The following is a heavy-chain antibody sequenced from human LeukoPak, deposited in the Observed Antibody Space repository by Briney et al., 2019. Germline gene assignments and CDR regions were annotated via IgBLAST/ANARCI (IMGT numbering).Heavy chain of an antibody. CDR2: ISAGGGST. CDR1: GFTFSRYA. J-gene: IGHJ4*02. V-gene: IGHV3-23*01. Sequence: GGSLRLSCAASGFTFSRYAMSWVRHAPGKGLEWVSGISAGGGSTYYADSVKGRFTLSRDNSKNMLYLQMNSLRAEDTAVYYCARSILSSFLYYFDYWGQGILVTVSS. CDR3: ARSILSSFLYYFDY. D-gene: IGHD1-26*01.